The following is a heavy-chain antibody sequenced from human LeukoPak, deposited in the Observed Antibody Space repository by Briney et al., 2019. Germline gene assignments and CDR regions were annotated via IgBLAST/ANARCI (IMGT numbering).Heavy chain of an antibody. CDR3: AKDELIILTGYPDY. J-gene: IGHJ4*02. D-gene: IGHD3-9*01. V-gene: IGHV3-23*01. CDR2: ISGSGGST. CDR1: GFTFSSYA. Sequence: GGSLRLSCAASGFTFSSYAMSWVRQAPGKGLEWVSAISGSGGSTYYADSVKGRFTISRDNSKNTLYLQMNSLRPEDTAVYYCAKDELIILTGYPDYWGQGTLVTVSS.